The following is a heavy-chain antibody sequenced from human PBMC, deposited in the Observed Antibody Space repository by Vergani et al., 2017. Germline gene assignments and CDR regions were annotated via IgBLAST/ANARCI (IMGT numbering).Heavy chain of an antibody. V-gene: IGHV4-31*03. J-gene: IGHJ4*02. CDR1: GGSISTGGYY. Sequence: QVHLQESGPGLVKPSETLSLSCTVSGGSISTGGYYWTWIRQRPGKALEWIGFVYDIGNTYYNPSLEGRVSISADTSKNQFSLKLNFVTAADTAVYYCARRSYMPAPPTYYAFDFWGRGTLVTVSS. CDR3: ARRSYMPAPPTYYAFDF. CDR2: VYDIGNT. D-gene: IGHD3-3*01.